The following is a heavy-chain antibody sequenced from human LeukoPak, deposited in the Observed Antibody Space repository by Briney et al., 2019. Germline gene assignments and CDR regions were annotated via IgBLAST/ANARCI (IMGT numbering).Heavy chain of an antibody. D-gene: IGHD6-13*01. J-gene: IGHJ4*02. Sequence: GASVKVSCKASGYTFTGYYMHWVRQAPGQGLEWMGWINPNSGGTNYAQKFQGWVTMTRDTSISTAYMELSRLRSDDTAVYYCARDLSGSSWTFDYWGQGTLVTVSS. CDR2: INPNSGGT. CDR3: ARDLSGSSWTFDY. CDR1: GYTFTGYY. V-gene: IGHV1-2*04.